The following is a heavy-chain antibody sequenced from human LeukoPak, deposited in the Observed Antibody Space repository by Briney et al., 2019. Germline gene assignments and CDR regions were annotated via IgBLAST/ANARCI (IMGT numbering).Heavy chain of an antibody. CDR2: ISGSGGST. CDR1: GFTFSSYA. Sequence: GGSLRLSCAASGFTFSSYAMSWVRQAPGKGLEWVSAISGSGGSTYYADSVKGRFTISRDNSKNTLYLQMNSLRAEDTAVYYCARDLTPDFWSGYSDYWGQGTLVTVSS. V-gene: IGHV3-23*01. CDR3: ARDLTPDFWSGYSDY. J-gene: IGHJ4*02. D-gene: IGHD3-3*01.